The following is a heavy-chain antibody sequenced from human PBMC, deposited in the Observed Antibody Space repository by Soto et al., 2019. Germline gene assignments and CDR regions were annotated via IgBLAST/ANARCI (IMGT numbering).Heavy chain of an antibody. D-gene: IGHD3-3*01. CDR3: ATDRDWSGSAFDY. CDR1: GFTFSSYG. CDR2: ISYDGSNK. V-gene: IGHV3-30*03. J-gene: IGHJ4*02. Sequence: QVQLVESGGGVVQPGRSLRLSCAASGFTFSSYGMHWVRQAPGKGLEWVAVISYDGSNKYYADSVKGRFTISRDNSKNTLYLQMNSLRAEDTAVYYCATDRDWSGSAFDYWGQGTLVTVSS.